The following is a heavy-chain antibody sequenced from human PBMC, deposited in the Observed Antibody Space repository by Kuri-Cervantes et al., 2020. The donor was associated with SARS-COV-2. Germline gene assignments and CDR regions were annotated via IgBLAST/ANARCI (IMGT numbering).Heavy chain of an antibody. V-gene: IGHV1-69*06. CDR1: GGTFSSYG. Sequence: SVKVSCKASGGTFSSYGLSWVRQAHGQGLEWVGGIIPIAGTADYAQKFQGRVTITADKSTSTAYMELSSLRSEDTAVYYCATQHYYDSSGPDYWGQGTLVTVSS. CDR3: ATQHYYDSSGPDY. CDR2: IIPIAGTA. D-gene: IGHD3-22*01. J-gene: IGHJ4*02.